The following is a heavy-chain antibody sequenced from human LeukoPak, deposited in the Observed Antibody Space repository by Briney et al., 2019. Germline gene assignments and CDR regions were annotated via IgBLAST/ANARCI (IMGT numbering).Heavy chain of an antibody. CDR2: ISSSSSTI. D-gene: IGHD3-22*01. CDR3: ARDSVELGVYYDSSGYYETDFDY. V-gene: IGHV3-48*02. CDR1: GFTFGSYA. Sequence: PGGSLRLSCAVSGFTFGSYAMSWVRQAPGKGLEWVSYISSSSSTIYYADSVKGRFTISRDNAKNSLYLQMNSLRDEDTAVYYCARDSVELGVYYDSSGYYETDFDYWGQGTLVTVSS. J-gene: IGHJ4*02.